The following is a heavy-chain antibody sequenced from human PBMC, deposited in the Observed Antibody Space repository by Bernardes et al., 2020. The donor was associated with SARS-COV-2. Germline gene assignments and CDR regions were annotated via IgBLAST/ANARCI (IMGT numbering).Heavy chain of an antibody. CDR3: ARGGSYYYGSGSYYPPLIGRNRAFDI. J-gene: IGHJ3*02. CDR2: INHSGST. Sequence: SETLSLTCAVYGGSFSGYYWSWIRQPPGKGLEWIGEINHSGSTNYNPSLKSRVTISVDTSKNQFSLTLSSVTAADTAVYYCARGGSYYYGSGSYYPPLIGRNRAFDIWGKGTMVTVSS. CDR1: GGSFSGYY. D-gene: IGHD3-10*01. V-gene: IGHV4-34*01.